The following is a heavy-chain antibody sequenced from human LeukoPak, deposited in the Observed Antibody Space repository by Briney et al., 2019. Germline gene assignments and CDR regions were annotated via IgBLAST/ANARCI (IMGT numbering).Heavy chain of an antibody. CDR3: AADLYCRGGSCLSGYGMDV. CDR1: GFTFTSSA. V-gene: IGHV1-58*02. D-gene: IGHD2-15*01. J-gene: IGHJ6*02. CDR2: IVVGSGNT. Sequence: ASVKVSCKASGFTFTSSAMQWVRQARGQRLEWIGWIVVGSGNTNYAQKFQERVTITRDMSTSTAYMELSSLRSEDTAVYYCAADLYCRGGSCLSGYGMDVWGQGTTVTVSS.